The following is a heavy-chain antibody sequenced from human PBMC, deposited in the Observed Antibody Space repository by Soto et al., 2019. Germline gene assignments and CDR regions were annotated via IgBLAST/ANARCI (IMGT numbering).Heavy chain of an antibody. J-gene: IGHJ4*02. V-gene: IGHV3-74*01. CDR2: INSDGSTT. Sequence: PGGSLRLSCAVSGFTFSSHWMHWVRQAPGKGLMWVSRINSDGSTTNYADSVKGRFTISRDNAKKTLYLQMNSLRVDDTAVYYCARDSSPYYDFWSGFYTYFDYWGQGALVTVS. CDR3: ARDSSPYYDFWSGFYTYFDY. D-gene: IGHD3-3*01. CDR1: GFTFSSHW.